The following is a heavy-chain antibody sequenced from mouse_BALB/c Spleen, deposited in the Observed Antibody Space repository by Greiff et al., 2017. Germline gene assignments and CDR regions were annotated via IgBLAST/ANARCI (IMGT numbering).Heavy chain of an antibody. J-gene: IGHJ4*01. CDR1: GFTFSDYY. V-gene: IGHV5-4*02. CDR3: ARSLYGNYFYYAMDY. Sequence: EVMLVESGGGLVKPGGSLKLSCAASGFTFSDYYMYWVRQTPEKRLEWVATISDGGSYTYYPDSVKGRFTISRDNAKNNLYLQMSSLKSEDTAMYYCARSLYGNYFYYAMDYWGQGTSVTVSS. D-gene: IGHD2-10*02. CDR2: ISDGGSYT.